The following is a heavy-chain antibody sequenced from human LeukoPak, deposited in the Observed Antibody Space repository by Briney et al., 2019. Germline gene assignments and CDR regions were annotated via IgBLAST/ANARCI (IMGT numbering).Heavy chain of an antibody. D-gene: IGHD2-2*01. V-gene: IGHV3-66*01. J-gene: IGHJ4*02. Sequence: PGGSLRLSCAASGFTVSSNYMSWVRQAPGKGLEWVSVIYSCGSTYYADSVKGRFTISRDNAKNSLYLQMNSLRAEDTAVYYCARDSGTYQYDFDYWGQGTLVTVSS. CDR2: IYSCGST. CDR3: ARDSGTYQYDFDY. CDR1: GFTVSSNY.